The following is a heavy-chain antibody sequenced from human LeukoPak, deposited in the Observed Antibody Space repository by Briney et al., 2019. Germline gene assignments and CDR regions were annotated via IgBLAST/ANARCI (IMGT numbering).Heavy chain of an antibody. CDR2: IRSSSSTI. D-gene: IGHD1-26*01. J-gene: IGHJ3*02. Sequence: PGGSLRLSCAASGFTFSSYSMNWVRQAPGQGLEWVSHIRSSSSTIYYADSVKGRFTISRDNAKNSLYLQMNSLRAEDTALYHCARDHPKVGATSVAAFDIWGQGTMVTVSS. CDR3: ARDHPKVGATSVAAFDI. V-gene: IGHV3-48*04. CDR1: GFTFSSYS.